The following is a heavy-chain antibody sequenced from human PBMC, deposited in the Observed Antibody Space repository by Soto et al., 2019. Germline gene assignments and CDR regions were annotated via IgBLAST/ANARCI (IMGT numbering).Heavy chain of an antibody. CDR3: AQLGYCSSTSCYEDYFDY. CDR2: IYWNDDK. J-gene: IGHJ4*02. D-gene: IGHD2-2*01. Sequence: QITLKESGPTLVKPTQTLTLTCTFSGFSLSTSGVGVGWIRQPPGKALEWLALIYWNDDKRYSPYLKSSFTDTKDTSKNQVVLTMTNMDPVDTATYYCAQLGYCSSTSCYEDYFDYWGQGTLVTVSS. V-gene: IGHV2-5*01. CDR1: GFSLSTSGVG.